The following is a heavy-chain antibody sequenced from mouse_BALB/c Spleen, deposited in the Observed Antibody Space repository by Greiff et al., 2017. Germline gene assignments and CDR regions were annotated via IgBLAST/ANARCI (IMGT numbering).Heavy chain of an antibody. V-gene: IGHV1-69*01. CDR3: ARSEGYYAMDY. CDR1: GYTFTDYW. CDR2: IDTSDSYT. Sequence: QVQLQQPGAELVMPGASVTMSCKASGYTFTDYWMHWVKQRPGQGLEWIGAIDTSDSYTSYNQKFKGKATLTVDESSSTAYMQLSSLTSEDSAVYYCARSEGYYAMDYWGQGTSVTVSA. J-gene: IGHJ4*01.